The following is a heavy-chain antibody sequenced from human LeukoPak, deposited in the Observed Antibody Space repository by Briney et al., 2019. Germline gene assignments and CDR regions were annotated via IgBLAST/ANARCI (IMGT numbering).Heavy chain of an antibody. J-gene: IGHJ4*02. V-gene: IGHV4-34*01. CDR2: INHSGST. D-gene: IGHD3-3*01. Sequence: SETLSLTCAVYGGSFSGYYWSWIRQPPGKGLEWIGEINHSGSTNYNPSLKSRVTISVDTSKNQFSLKLSSVTAADTAVYYCARHEYDFWSAFDYWGQGTLVTVSS. CDR1: GGSFSGYY. CDR3: ARHEYDFWSAFDY.